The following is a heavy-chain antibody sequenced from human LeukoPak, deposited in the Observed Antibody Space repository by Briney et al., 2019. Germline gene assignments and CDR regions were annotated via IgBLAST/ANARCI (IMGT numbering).Heavy chain of an antibody. CDR2: IYYSGST. Sequence: SETLSLTCAVYGGSFSGYYWSWIRQPPGKGLEWIGYIYYSGSTYYNPSLKSRVTISVDTSKNQFSLKLSSVTAADTAVYYCAREGGYSYGYIGYWGQGTLVTVSS. CDR3: AREGGYSYGYIGY. D-gene: IGHD5-18*01. J-gene: IGHJ4*02. V-gene: IGHV4-34*09. CDR1: GGSFSGYY.